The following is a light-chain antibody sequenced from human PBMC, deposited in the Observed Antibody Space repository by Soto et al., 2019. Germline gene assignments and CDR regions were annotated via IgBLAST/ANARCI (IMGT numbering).Light chain of an antibody. V-gene: IGKV1-27*01. CDR3: QNYNSAPLT. Sequence: DIQMTQSPSSLSASVGDRVTITCRASQGIGNYLAWYQQKPGKVPKLLIYTSSTLQSGVPSRFSGSGSGTDFTLTISSLQPEDVATYYCQNYNSAPLTFGGGTKV. CDR1: QGIGNY. J-gene: IGKJ4*01. CDR2: TSS.